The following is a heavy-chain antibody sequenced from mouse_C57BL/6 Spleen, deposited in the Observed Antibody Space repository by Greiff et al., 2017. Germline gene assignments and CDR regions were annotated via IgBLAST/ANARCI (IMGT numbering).Heavy chain of an antibody. V-gene: IGHV1-9*01. CDR3: ARRGLRPFFDY. Sequence: QVQLQQSGAELMKPGASVKLSCKATGYTFTGYWIEWVKQRPGHGLEWIGEILPGSGSTNYNVKFKGKATFTADTSSNTAYMQLSSLTTEDSAIYYCARRGLRPFFDYWGQGTTLTVSS. CDR2: ILPGSGST. J-gene: IGHJ2*01. D-gene: IGHD2-4*01. CDR1: GYTFTGYW.